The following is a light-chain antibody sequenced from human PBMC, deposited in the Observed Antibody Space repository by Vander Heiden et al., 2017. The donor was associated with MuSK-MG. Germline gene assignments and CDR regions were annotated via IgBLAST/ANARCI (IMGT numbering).Light chain of an antibody. Sequence: YVLTQPPSVSVSPGQAASITCPGDKLGDTLACWYQHKPSQSHVLVIYQYTKRTAGIPERFSGSSSENTATLTIIGTQAMDEADYYCQEWYSSTEVFGTGTKVTVL. CDR1: KLGDTL. CDR2: QYT. J-gene: IGLJ1*01. CDR3: QEWYSSTEV. V-gene: IGLV3-1*01.